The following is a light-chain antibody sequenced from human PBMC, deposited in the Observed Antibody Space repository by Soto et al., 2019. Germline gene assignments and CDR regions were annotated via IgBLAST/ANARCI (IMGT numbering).Light chain of an antibody. V-gene: IGKV3-11*01. J-gene: IGKJ4*01. Sequence: EIVLTQSPATLSLSPGERATLSCRASQSIRNYLAWYQQKPGQAPRLLIYDASNRATGIPPRFSGSGSGTDFILTISSLEPEDSGVYYCQQFNNYPLTFGGGTKVEIK. CDR3: QQFNNYPLT. CDR2: DAS. CDR1: QSIRNY.